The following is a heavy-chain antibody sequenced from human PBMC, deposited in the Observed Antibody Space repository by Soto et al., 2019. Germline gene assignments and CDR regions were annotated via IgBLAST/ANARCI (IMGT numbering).Heavy chain of an antibody. CDR1: GFTFSSYA. CDR2: ISGSGGST. V-gene: IGHV3-23*01. Sequence: EVQLLESGGGLVQPGGSLRLSCAASGFTFSSYAMSWVRQAPGKGLEWVSAISGSGGSTYYADSVKGRFTISRDNSKNTLYLQMNSLRAEDTAVYYCARDSQSSPWGYSYGKISYYSYGLDVWGQGTTVTVSS. CDR3: ARDSQSSPWGYSYGKISYYSYGLDV. D-gene: IGHD5-18*01. J-gene: IGHJ6*02.